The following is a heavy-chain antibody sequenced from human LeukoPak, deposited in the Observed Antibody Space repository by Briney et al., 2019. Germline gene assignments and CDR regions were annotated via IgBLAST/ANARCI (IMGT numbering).Heavy chain of an antibody. CDR1: GYTFTSYG. V-gene: IGHV1-18*01. CDR3: AIVDSSDIGR. J-gene: IGHJ4*02. Sequence: VASVKVSCKASGYTFTSYGISWVRQAPGQGLEWMGWISAYNGNTNYAQKFQGRVTMTRDTSISTAYMELSRLRSDDTAVYYCAIVDSSDIGRWGQGTLVTVSS. D-gene: IGHD3-22*01. CDR2: ISAYNGNT.